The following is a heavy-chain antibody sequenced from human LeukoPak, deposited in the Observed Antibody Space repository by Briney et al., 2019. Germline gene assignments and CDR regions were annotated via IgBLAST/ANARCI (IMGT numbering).Heavy chain of an antibody. D-gene: IGHD6-13*01. CDR2: ISSSSSTI. CDR1: GFTFSSYS. J-gene: IGHJ6*03. Sequence: GGSLRLSCAASGFTFSSYSMNWVRQAPGKGLEWVSYISSSSSTIYYADSVKGRFTISRDNAKNSLYLQMNSLRAEDTAVYYCASLRGAAGTGGDYYYMDVWGKGTTVTVSS. V-gene: IGHV3-48*01. CDR3: ASLRGAAGTGGDYYYMDV.